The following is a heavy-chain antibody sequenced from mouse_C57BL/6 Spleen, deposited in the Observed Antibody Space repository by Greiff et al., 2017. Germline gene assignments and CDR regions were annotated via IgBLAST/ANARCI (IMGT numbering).Heavy chain of an antibody. Sequence: VQLQQSGPELVKPGASVKISCKASGYAFSSSWMNWVKQRPGKGLEWIGRIYPGDGDTNYNGKFKGKATLTADQSSSTAYLQLSSLTSEDSAVYFCARNDYDNAMDYWGQGTSVTVSS. J-gene: IGHJ4*01. V-gene: IGHV1-82*01. CDR3: ARNDYDNAMDY. D-gene: IGHD2-4*01. CDR1: GYAFSSSW. CDR2: IYPGDGDT.